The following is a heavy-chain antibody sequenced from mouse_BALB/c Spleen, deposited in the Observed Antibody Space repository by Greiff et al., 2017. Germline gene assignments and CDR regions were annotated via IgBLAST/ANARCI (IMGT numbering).Heavy chain of an antibody. CDR3: TPYYGSSACAY. D-gene: IGHD1-1*01. CDR2: IDPETGGT. CDR1: GYTFTDYE. J-gene: IGHJ3*01. V-gene: IGHV1-15*01. Sequence: VQLQQSGAELVRPGASVSLSCKASGYTFTDYEMHWVKQTPVHGLEWIGAIDPETGGTAYNQKFKGKATLTADKSSSTAYMELRSLTSEDSAVYYCTPYYGSSACAYWGQGTLVTVAA.